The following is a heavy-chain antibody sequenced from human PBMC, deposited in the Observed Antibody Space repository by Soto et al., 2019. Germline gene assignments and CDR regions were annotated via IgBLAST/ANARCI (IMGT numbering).Heavy chain of an antibody. CDR2: ISYDGSNK. CDR3: AKGRQTFPSLRGNAFDT. V-gene: IGHV3-30*18. Sequence: XGSLILSCSACGFPSNSNGMHCGRQAPGKGLEWVAVISYDGSNKYYADSVKGRFIISRDNSKNTLYLQMNSLRAEDTAVYYCAKGRQTFPSLRGNAFDTWGQGTMVTVSS. D-gene: IGHD3-16*01. CDR1: GFPSNSNG. J-gene: IGHJ3*02.